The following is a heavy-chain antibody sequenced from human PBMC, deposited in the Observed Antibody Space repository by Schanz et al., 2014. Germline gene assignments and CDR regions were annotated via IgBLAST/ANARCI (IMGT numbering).Heavy chain of an antibody. CDR3: ARDAADFYDILTEEDY. Sequence: QVQLVQSGAAVKKPGASVRVSCKASGYTFTTYAMSWVRQAPGQGLEWVGWMNPKTGNTDHAQKFQGRVSMTWDTSTSTAYLDLSRLRSEDTGVYYCARDAADFYDILTEEDYWGQGTLVTVSS. V-gene: IGHV1-8*02. D-gene: IGHD3-9*01. CDR2: MNPKTGNT. CDR1: GYTFTTYA. J-gene: IGHJ4*02.